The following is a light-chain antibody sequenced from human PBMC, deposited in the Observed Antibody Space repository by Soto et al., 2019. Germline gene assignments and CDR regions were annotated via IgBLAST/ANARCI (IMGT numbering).Light chain of an antibody. J-gene: IGLJ1*01. CDR2: DVS. V-gene: IGLV2-18*02. Sequence: QSVLXQPPSVSGSPGQSVAISCTGTSSDVGSSNGVSWYQQPPGTAPKLMIYDVSNRPSGVPDRFSGSKSGNTASLTISGLQAEDEADYYCSSYTTSSTYVFGTGTKSPS. CDR1: SSDVGSSNG. CDR3: SSYTTSSTYV.